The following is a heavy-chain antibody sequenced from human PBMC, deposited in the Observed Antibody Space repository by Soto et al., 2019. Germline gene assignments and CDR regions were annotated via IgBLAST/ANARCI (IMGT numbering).Heavy chain of an antibody. J-gene: IGHJ4*02. CDR2: IYHSGTT. CDR3: ARVTSSGSFYFDS. Sequence: SETLSLTCAVSDYPISSGFYWGWIRQPPGKGLEWIGTIYHSGTTYYNPSLKSRVTRSVHTSKNQFSLKLSSVTAADTAVYYCARVTSSGSFYFDSLGQGALVTVS. CDR1: DYPISSGFY. D-gene: IGHD1-26*01. V-gene: IGHV4-38-2*01.